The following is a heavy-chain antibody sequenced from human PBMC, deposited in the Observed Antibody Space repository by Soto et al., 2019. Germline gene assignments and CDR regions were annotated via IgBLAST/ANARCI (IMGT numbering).Heavy chain of an antibody. CDR2: IWYDGSNK. D-gene: IGHD3-3*01. V-gene: IGHV3-33*01. CDR3: ARQPVRFLEWLSPNYGMDV. J-gene: IGHJ6*02. CDR1: GFTFSSYG. Sequence: QVQLVESGGGVVQPGRSLRLSCAASGFTFSSYGMHGVRQAPGKGLEWVAVIWYDGSNKYYADSVKGRFTISRDNSKNTLYLQMNSLRAEDTAVYYCARQPVRFLEWLSPNYGMDVWGQGTTVTVSS.